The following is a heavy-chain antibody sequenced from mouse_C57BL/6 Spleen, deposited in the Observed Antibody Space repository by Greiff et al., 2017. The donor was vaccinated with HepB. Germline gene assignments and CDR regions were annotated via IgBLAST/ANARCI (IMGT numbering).Heavy chain of an antibody. J-gene: IGHJ2*01. D-gene: IGHD4-1*01. CDR3: ARESHDNWDGY. CDR2: IYPGDGDT. Sequence: QVQLQQSGAELVKPGASVKISCKASGYAFSSYWMNWVKQRPGKGLEWIGQIYPGDGDTNYNGKFKGKATLTADKSSSTAYMQLSSLTSEDSAVYFCARESHDNWDGYWGQGTTLTVSS. V-gene: IGHV1-80*01. CDR1: GYAFSSYW.